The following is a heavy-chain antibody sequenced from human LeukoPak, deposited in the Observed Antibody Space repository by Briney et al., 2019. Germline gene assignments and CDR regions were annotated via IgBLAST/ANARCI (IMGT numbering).Heavy chain of an antibody. CDR1: GFTSSSYA. J-gene: IGHJ6*03. CDR2: ISSNGGST. V-gene: IGHV3-64*01. Sequence: GGSLRLSCAASGFTSSSYAMHWVRQAPGKGLEYVSAISSNGGSTYYANSVKGRFTISRDNSKNTLYLQMGSLRAEDMAVYYCARGYCSSTSCYYYMDVWGKGTTVTVSS. D-gene: IGHD2-2*01. CDR3: ARGYCSSTSCYYYMDV.